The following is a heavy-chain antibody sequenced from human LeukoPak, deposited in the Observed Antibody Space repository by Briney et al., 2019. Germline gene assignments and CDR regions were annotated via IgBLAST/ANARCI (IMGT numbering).Heavy chain of an antibody. Sequence: GASVTVSCMASGYTFTGYYMHWVRQAPGQGLEWMGWINPNSGGTNYAQKFQGRVTMTRDTSISTAYMELSRLRSDDTAVYYCAREVFWSGTGDYWGQGTLVTVSS. CDR1: GYTFTGYY. CDR2: INPNSGGT. V-gene: IGHV1-2*02. J-gene: IGHJ4*02. D-gene: IGHD3-3*01. CDR3: AREVFWSGTGDY.